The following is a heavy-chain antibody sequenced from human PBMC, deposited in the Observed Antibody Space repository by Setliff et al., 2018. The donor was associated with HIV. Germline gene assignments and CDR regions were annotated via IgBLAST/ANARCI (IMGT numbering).Heavy chain of an antibody. CDR2: ISSSGAHI. D-gene: IGHD1-26*01. V-gene: IGHV3-21*04. CDR1: EFTFSSYS. Sequence: GGSLRLSCAASEFTFSSYSMNWVRQAPGKGLEWVASISSSGAHIFYADSLKGRFTISRDNGKNLLYLQMKSLRAEDTAVYYCAKEIVGATFRDWFDPWGQGTLVTVSS. J-gene: IGHJ5*02. CDR3: AKEIVGATFRDWFDP.